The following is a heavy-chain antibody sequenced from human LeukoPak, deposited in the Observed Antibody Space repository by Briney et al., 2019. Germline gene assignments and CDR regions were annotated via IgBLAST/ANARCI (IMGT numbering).Heavy chain of an antibody. V-gene: IGHV1-69*06. CDR1: GGTFSSYA. J-gene: IGHJ5*02. Sequence: GASVKVSCKASGGTFSSYAISWVRQAPGQGLEWMGGIIPIFGTANYAQKFQGRVTITADKSTSTAYMELSSLRSEDTAVYYCARMTVTGRDNWFDPWGQGTLATVSS. CDR3: ARMTVTGRDNWFDP. CDR2: IIPIFGTA. D-gene: IGHD6-19*01.